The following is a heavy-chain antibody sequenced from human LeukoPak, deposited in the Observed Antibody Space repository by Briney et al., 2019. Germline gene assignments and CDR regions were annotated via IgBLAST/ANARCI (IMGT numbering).Heavy chain of an antibody. CDR2: ISGSGGST. CDR3: AKVGYAVVVVPAATYYFDY. Sequence: GGSLRLSCAASGFTFSSYDMSWVRQAPGKGLEWVSAISGSGGSTYYAVSVKGRFTISRDNSKNTLYLQMNSLRAEDTAVYYCAKVGYAVVVVPAATYYFDYWGQGTLVTVSS. CDR1: GFTFSSYD. J-gene: IGHJ4*02. V-gene: IGHV3-23*01. D-gene: IGHD2-2*01.